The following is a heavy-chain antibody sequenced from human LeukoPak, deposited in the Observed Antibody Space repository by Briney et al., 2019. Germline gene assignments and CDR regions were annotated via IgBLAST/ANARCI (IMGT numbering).Heavy chain of an antibody. V-gene: IGHV4-38-2*02. Sequence: PSETLSLTCDVSGDSISSDYLWAWIRQPPGKGLEYIGSIFHGGRTFYSPALQSRLTISEDTSKNRISLKLSSVTTSDTAVYYCAREREYYYMDVWGKGTTVSVSS. J-gene: IGHJ6*03. CDR2: IFHGGRT. D-gene: IGHD1-26*01. CDR1: GDSISSDYL. CDR3: AREREYYYMDV.